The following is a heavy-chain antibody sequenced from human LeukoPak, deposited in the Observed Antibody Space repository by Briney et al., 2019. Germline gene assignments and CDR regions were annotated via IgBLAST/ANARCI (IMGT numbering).Heavy chain of an antibody. J-gene: IGHJ3*02. CDR3: ATCTTSCYGWFLI. CDR2: ISNSGST. D-gene: IGHD2-2*01. CDR1: GGSISSYY. V-gene: IGHV4-59*03. Sequence: PSETLSLTCTVSGGSISSYYWSWIRQPPGKGLEWIGYISNSGSTNYNPSLKSRVTISVDKSKNQFSLKLSSVTAADTAVYYCATCTTSCYGWFLIWGQGTMVTVSS.